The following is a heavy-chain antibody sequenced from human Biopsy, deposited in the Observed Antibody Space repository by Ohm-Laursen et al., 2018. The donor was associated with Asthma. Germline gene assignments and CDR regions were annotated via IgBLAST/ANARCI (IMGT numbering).Heavy chain of an antibody. J-gene: IGHJ4*02. Sequence: SQTLSLTCTVSYGSITSGGYYWTWIRQHPGKGLEWIGLIYYSGSTYYNPSLKSRVSISIDTSKNQFSLKLSSVTAVDTAVYYCARAQDYYDSRGYYRSFDYWGQGTLVTVSS. V-gene: IGHV4-31*02. CDR3: ARAQDYYDSRGYYRSFDY. CDR2: IYYSGST. D-gene: IGHD3-22*01. CDR1: YGSITSGGYY.